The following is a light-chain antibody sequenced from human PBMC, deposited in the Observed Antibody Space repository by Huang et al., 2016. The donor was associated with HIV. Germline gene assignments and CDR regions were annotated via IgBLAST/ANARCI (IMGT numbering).Light chain of an antibody. Sequence: EIVMTQSPGNLSVAPGERATLSCRASQNINTNLAWFQQKPGQAPRLLIYAASTRTAEFPARFSGSGFRTEFTLTISSLQSEDIAVYYCQQYNDWPRSFGQGTKVEIK. CDR2: AAS. CDR3: QQYNDWPRS. J-gene: IGKJ1*01. CDR1: QNINTN. V-gene: IGKV3-15*01.